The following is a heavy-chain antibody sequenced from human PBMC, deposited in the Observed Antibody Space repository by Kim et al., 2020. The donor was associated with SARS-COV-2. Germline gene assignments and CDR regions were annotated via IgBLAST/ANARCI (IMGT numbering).Heavy chain of an antibody. Sequence: SETLSLTCAVYGGSFSGYYWSWIRQPPGKGLEWIGEINHSGSTNYNPSLKSRVTISVDTSKNQFSLKLSSVTAADTAVYYCATYQEGSYYYDSSGYWYWGQGTLVTVSS. CDR3: ATYQEGSYYYDSSGYWY. V-gene: IGHV4-34*01. CDR2: INHSGST. J-gene: IGHJ4*02. CDR1: GGSFSGYY. D-gene: IGHD3-22*01.